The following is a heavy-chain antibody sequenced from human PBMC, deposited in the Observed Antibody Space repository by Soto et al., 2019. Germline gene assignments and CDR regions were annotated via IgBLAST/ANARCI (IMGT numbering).Heavy chain of an antibody. CDR2: IYYSGST. D-gene: IGHD3-3*01. J-gene: IGHJ5*02. CDR1: GGSISSSSYY. V-gene: IGHV4-39*01. CDR3: ASGYYDFWSGYDTYNWFDP. Sequence: SETLSLTCTVSGGSISSSSYYWGWIRQPPGKGLEWIGSIYYSGSTYYNPSLKSRVTISVDTSKNQFSLKLSSVTAADTAVYYCASGYYDFWSGYDTYNWFDPWGQGTLVTVSS.